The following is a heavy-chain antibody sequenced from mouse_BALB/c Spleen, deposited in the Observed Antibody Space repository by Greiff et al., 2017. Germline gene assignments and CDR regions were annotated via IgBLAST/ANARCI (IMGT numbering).Heavy chain of an antibody. D-gene: IGHD1-1*01. CDR3: ARGEITTTDY. CDR2: ISSGGST. Sequence: DVQLVESGGGLVKPGGSLKLSCAASGFTFSSYAMSWVRQTPEKRLEWVASISSGGSTYYPDSVKGRFTISRDNARNILYLQMSSLRSEDTAMYYCARGEITTTDYWGQGTTLTVSS. CDR1: GFTFSSYA. V-gene: IGHV5-6-5*01. J-gene: IGHJ2*01.